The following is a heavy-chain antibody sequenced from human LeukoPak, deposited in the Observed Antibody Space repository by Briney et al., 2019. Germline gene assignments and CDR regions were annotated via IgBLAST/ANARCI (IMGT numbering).Heavy chain of an antibody. CDR3: ARRPTSSSWPGNYYYYYMDV. CDR1: GFTFSDYY. J-gene: IGHJ6*03. CDR2: ISSSGSTI. V-gene: IGHV3-11*01. D-gene: IGHD6-6*01. Sequence: PGGSLRLSCAASGFTFSDYYMSWIRQAPGKGLEWVSYISSSGSTIYYADSVKGRFTISWDNAKNSLYLQMNSLRAEDTAVYYCARRPTSSSWPGNYYYYYMDVWGKGTTVTVSS.